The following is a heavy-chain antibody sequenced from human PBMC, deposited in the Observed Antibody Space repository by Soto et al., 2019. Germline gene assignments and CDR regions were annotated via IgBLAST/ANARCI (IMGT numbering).Heavy chain of an antibody. D-gene: IGHD6-13*01. CDR3: ARGSSGYISSWYYFDY. CDR2: ISGIGGST. J-gene: IGHJ4*02. V-gene: IGHV3-23*01. Sequence: GALRLSVAASIFTFTDYALSWVRQAPGKGLEWVATISGIGGSTYLADAVKGRLSISRDNSKNTVSLLMNSLRAEDTAVYFCARGSSGYISSWYYFDYWGRGTLVTVSS. CDR1: IFTFTDYA.